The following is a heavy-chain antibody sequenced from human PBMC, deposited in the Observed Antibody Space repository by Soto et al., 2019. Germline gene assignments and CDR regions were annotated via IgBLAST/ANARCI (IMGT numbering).Heavy chain of an antibody. V-gene: IGHV4-4*02. CDR3: ARGRGRYSSGWSWFAP. Sequence: SETLSLTCGVSGGTIRSPDWWTWVRQPPGKGLEWIGEIFQSGSTNYTPSLESRVTISVDKSKNQFSLTLTSVTAADTAVYFCARGRGRYSSGWSWFAPWGQGILVTVSS. CDR2: IFQSGST. D-gene: IGHD6-19*01. J-gene: IGHJ5*02. CDR1: GGTIRSPDW.